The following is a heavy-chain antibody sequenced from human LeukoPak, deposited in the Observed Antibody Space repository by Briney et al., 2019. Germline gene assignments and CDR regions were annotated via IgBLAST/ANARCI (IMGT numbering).Heavy chain of an antibody. Sequence: SETLSLTRAVHGGSFSGYYWSWIRHPPGKGQEWIGEITHSGSTNYNPSLKSRVTISVDTSKNQFSLKLSSVTAADTAVYYCARDQVLRYFDWLLDYYYYGMGVWGQGTTVTVSS. CDR2: ITHSGST. D-gene: IGHD3-9*01. V-gene: IGHV4-34*01. CDR1: GGSFSGYY. J-gene: IGHJ6*02. CDR3: ARDQVLRYFDWLLDYYYYGMGV.